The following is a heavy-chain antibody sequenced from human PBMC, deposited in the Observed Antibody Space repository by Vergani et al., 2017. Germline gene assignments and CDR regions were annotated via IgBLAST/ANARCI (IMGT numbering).Heavy chain of an antibody. CDR1: GGSFSGYY. CDR3: ARRVGTLDY. D-gene: IGHD4-23*01. CDR2: INHSGST. V-gene: IGHV4-34*01. J-gene: IGHJ4*02. Sequence: QLQLQESGSGLVKPSETLSLTCAVYGGSFSGYYWSWIRQPPGKGLEWIGEINHSGSTNYNPSLKSRVTISVDTSKNQFSLKLSSVTAADTAVYYCARRVGTLDYWGQGTLVTVSS.